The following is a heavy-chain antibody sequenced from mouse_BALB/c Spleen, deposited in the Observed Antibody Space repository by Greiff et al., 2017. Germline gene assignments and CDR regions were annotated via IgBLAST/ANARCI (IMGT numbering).Heavy chain of an antibody. Sequence: QVQLQQPGAELVKHGASVKLSCKASGYTFTSYYMYWVKQRPGQGLEWIGEINPSNGGTNFNEKFKSKATLTVDKSSSTAYMQLSSLTSEDSAVYYCTRRGGYYGYYFDYWGQGTTLTVSS. CDR3: TRRGGYYGYYFDY. V-gene: IGHV1S81*02. CDR2: INPSNGGT. CDR1: GYTFTSYY. J-gene: IGHJ2*01. D-gene: IGHD1-2*01.